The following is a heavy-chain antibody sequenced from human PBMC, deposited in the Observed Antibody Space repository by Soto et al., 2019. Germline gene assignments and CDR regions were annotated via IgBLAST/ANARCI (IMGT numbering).Heavy chain of an antibody. CDR1: GGTFNNYA. V-gene: IGHV1-69*01. D-gene: IGHD3-22*01. J-gene: IGHJ1*01. CDR2: TSPLSATT. CDR3: AREDYDTSGYSSQYLPH. Sequence: QVQLVQSGAEVKKAGSSVKVSCKASGGTFNNYAISWVRQAPGQGLEWMGGTSPLSATTKYAQRFADRVSLTADEFTTTAYMEMSRLRSEDTAVYYCAREDYDTSGYSSQYLPHWGQGNLVTVFS.